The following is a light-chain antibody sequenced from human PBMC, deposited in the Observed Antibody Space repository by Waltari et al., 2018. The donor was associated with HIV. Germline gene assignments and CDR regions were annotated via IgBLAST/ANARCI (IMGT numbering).Light chain of an antibody. Sequence: EILMTQSPATLSVSPGERATLSCRASQRIRSNLAWYQQKPGQAPRLLLYDASTRAPGIPARFSGSGSGTEFTLTITSLQSEDFAVYYCQQYNNWPPITFGQGTRLEIK. J-gene: IGKJ5*01. CDR2: DAS. CDR3: QQYNNWPPIT. CDR1: QRIRSN. V-gene: IGKV3-15*01.